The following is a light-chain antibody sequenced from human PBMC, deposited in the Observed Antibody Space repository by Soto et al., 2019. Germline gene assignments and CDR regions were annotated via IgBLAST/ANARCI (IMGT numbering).Light chain of an antibody. J-gene: IGKJ4*01. CDR3: QQDDILPLT. V-gene: IGKV1-33*01. Sequence: TKMTQSPSSLSASVGDIVTITCQASQDISNYLNWYQQKPGKAPKLLIYDASNLETGVPSRFSGSGSGTDFTFTISSLQPEDIATYYCQQDDILPLTFGGGAKVDI. CDR1: QDISNY. CDR2: DAS.